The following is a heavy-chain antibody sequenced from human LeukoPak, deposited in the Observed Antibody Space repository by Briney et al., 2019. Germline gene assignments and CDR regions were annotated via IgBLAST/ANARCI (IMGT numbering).Heavy chain of an antibody. CDR3: ARGRVNSGSYYGFDY. V-gene: IGHV4-59*10. D-gene: IGHD1-26*01. J-gene: IGHJ4*02. Sequence: SETLSLTCAVYGGSFSGYYWSWIRQPAGKGLEWIGRIYTSGNTNYNPSLKSRATMSVDTSKNQFSLKLSSVTAADTAMYYCARGRVNSGSYYGFDYWGQGTLVTVSS. CDR1: GGSFSGYY. CDR2: IYTSGNT.